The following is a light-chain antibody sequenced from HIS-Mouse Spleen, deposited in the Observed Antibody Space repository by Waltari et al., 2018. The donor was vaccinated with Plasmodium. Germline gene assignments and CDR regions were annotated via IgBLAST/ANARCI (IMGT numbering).Light chain of an antibody. V-gene: IGKV3-20*01. CDR2: SAS. J-gene: IGKJ4*01. CDR3: QQYGSSPLT. Sequence: EIVLTQSPGTLSLSPGERATLSCRASQSVSSSYLAWYQQKPGQAPRLLIYSASSRATGNPDRCSGSGSETDFTLTISRLEPEDFAVYYCQQYGSSPLTFGGGSKVEIK. CDR1: QSVSSSY.